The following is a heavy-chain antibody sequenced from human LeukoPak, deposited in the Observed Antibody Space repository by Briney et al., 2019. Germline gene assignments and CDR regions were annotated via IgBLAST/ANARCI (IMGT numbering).Heavy chain of an antibody. D-gene: IGHD3-10*01. CDR2: IIPLFGTA. J-gene: IGHJ5*02. V-gene: IGHV1-69*13. Sequence: GASVNVSCKASRGTFSSYAISWVRQAPGQGLEWMGGIIPLFGTASYAQNFQGRVTISADESTSTAYMELSSLRSEDTAVYYCARDLTMVRGARYRPYNWFAPWGQGTLVTVSS. CDR3: ARDLTMVRGARYRPYNWFAP. CDR1: RGTFSSYA.